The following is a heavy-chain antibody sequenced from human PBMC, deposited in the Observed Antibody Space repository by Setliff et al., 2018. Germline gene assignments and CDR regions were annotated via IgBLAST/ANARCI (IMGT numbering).Heavy chain of an antibody. D-gene: IGHD5-18*01. CDR2: IHTSGST. J-gene: IGHJ6*03. Sequence: SETLSLTCTVSGGSISSYYWSWIRQPAGKGLEWIGRIHTSGSTNYNPSLKSRVTMSVDTSKNQFSLKLSSVTAADTAVYYCARDRRGYSYGSLGYYYYYMDVWGKGTTVTVSS. CDR1: GGSISSYY. V-gene: IGHV4-4*07. CDR3: ARDRRGYSYGSLGYYYYYMDV.